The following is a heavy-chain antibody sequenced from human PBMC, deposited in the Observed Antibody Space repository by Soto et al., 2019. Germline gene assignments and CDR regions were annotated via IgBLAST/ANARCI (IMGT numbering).Heavy chain of an antibody. CDR2: IYYSGSP. J-gene: IGHJ3*01. Sequence: PSETLSLTCTVSSVSIYSGSFHWGWIRQPPGKRLEWIGNIYYSGSPYYNPSLKSRVTISVDTSRNQLSLKLSSVTAADTAVYYCARSPTAVTTPRRDTFDVWGQGTMVTVSS. CDR1: SVSIYSGSFH. V-gene: IGHV4-39*01. D-gene: IGHD4-17*01. CDR3: ARSPTAVTTPRRDTFDV.